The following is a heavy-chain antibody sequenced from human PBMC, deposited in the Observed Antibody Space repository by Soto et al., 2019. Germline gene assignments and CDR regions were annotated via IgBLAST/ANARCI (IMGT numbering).Heavy chain of an antibody. Sequence: PGGSLRLSCAASGFTFSSYEMNWVRQAPGKGLEWVSYISSSGSTIYYADSVKGRFTISRDNAKNSLYLQMNSLRAEDTAVYYCARVAMVRGVIYFDYWGQGTLVTVSS. V-gene: IGHV3-48*03. D-gene: IGHD3-10*01. CDR2: ISSSGSTI. CDR3: ARVAMVRGVIYFDY. J-gene: IGHJ4*02. CDR1: GFTFSSYE.